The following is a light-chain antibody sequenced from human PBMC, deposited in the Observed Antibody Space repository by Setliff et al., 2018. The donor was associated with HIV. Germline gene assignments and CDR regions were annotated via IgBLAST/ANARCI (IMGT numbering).Light chain of an antibody. J-gene: IGLJ1*01. CDR2: EVN. CDR3: CSYTTYSTYV. Sequence: QSALTQPASVSGSPGQSIAISCTGTSSDVGIYNLVSWYQHHPGKAPKLIIYEVNKRPSGASNRFSGSKSGNTASLTISGLQPEDETDYYCCSYTTYSTYVFGTGTKVTVL. V-gene: IGLV2-23*02. CDR1: SSDVGIYNL.